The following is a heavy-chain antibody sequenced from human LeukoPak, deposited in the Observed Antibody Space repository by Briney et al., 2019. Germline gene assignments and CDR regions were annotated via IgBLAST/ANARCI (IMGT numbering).Heavy chain of an antibody. CDR2: INPYSGAI. J-gene: IGHJ4*02. CDR3: ARDPKSQLLLDY. CDR1: GFTFTDEY. Sequence: VASVKVSCKSSGFTFTDEYIHWERQAPGQGLEWMGWINPYSGAINYAQKFQGRVTLTRDTSISTAYMELSRLTSGDTAVYYCARDPKSQLLLDYWGQGTLVTVSS. V-gene: IGHV1-2*02. D-gene: IGHD2-2*01.